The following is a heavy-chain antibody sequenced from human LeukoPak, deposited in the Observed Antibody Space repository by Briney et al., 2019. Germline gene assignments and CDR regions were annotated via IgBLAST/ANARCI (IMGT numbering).Heavy chain of an antibody. V-gene: IGHV5-51*01. D-gene: IGHD4-17*01. CDR2: IYPGDSDT. CDR1: GYSFTTYW. CDR3: ARHLAGYDYAEPNAFDI. J-gene: IGHJ3*02. Sequence: GESLKISCKGSGYSFTTYWIGWVRQMPGKGLEWMGIIYPGDSDTRYSPSFQGQVTISADKSISTAYLQWSSLKASDTAMYYCARHLAGYDYAEPNAFDIWGQGTMVTVSS.